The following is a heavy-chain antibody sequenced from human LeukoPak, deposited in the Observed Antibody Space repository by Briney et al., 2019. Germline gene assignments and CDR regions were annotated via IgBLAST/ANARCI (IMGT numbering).Heavy chain of an antibody. J-gene: IGHJ4*02. D-gene: IGHD4-17*01. CDR2: ISGGGSRT. V-gene: IGHV3-23*01. CDR1: GFTFSNYA. Sequence: GGSLRLSCGASGFTFSNYAMTWVRQAPGKGLEWLSLISGGGSRTYSVDSVKGRFTISRDNSKNTLYLHMNSLRVDDTAVYFCAKGHGDYGTGFDCWGQGTQVTVSS. CDR3: AKGHGDYGTGFDC.